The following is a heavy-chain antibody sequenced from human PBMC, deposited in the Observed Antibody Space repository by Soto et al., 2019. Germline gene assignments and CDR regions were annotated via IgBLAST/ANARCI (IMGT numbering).Heavy chain of an antibody. Sequence: EVQLLESGGGFVQPGGSLRLSCAASGFIFSNYAMTWVRQAPGEGLEWVSGITSTGSSTYYADSVKGRFTISRDNSKNTLVLQINSLRAVDTAVYYCAKGAEGYVVSSLDFWGQGTLVSVSS. CDR1: GFIFSNYA. J-gene: IGHJ4*02. CDR2: ITSTGSST. V-gene: IGHV3-23*01. D-gene: IGHD5-12*01. CDR3: AKGAEGYVVSSLDF.